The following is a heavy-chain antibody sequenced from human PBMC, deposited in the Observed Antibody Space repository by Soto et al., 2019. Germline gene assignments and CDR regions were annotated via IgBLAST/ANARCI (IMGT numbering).Heavy chain of an antibody. CDR3: ARGHITMIVPGY. J-gene: IGHJ4*02. CDR2: ISSSSSYI. Sequence: GGSLTPSCAASGFTFSIYSMSWGRQAPGKGLEWVASISSSSSYIYYADSVKGRFTISRDNAKNSLYLQMNSLRAEDTAVYYCARGHITMIVPGYWGQGTLVTGTS. V-gene: IGHV3-21*01. D-gene: IGHD3-22*01. CDR1: GFTFSIYS.